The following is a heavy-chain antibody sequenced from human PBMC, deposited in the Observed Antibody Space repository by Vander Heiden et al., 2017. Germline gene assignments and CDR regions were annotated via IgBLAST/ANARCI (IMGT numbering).Heavy chain of an antibody. CDR2: IDWEDEK. J-gene: IGHJ6*02. V-gene: IGHV2-70*01. CDR3: ARTSGQYDGLDYYYDAMDV. D-gene: IGHD3-22*01. Sequence: QVTLRESGPALVKPRETLTLTCSLAGFSLSLDGISVNWIRQPPGKALEWLALIDWEDEKYYNPSLKTRLTISKDTSKNQVVLTMTHMDPVDTGTYYCARTSGQYDGLDYYYDAMDVWGQGTSVIVSS. CDR1: GFSLSLDGIS.